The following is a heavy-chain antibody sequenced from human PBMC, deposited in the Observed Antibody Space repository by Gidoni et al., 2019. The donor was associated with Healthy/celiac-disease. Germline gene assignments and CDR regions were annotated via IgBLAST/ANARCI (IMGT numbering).Heavy chain of an antibody. V-gene: IGHV4-30-2*01. CDR3: ARDGQGSYGHRPRFDY. J-gene: IGHJ4*02. CDR2: IYHSGST. D-gene: IGHD5-18*01. CDR1: GGSISSGGYS. Sequence: QLQLQESGAGLVKPSQTLSLTCAVSGGSISSGGYSWSWIRQPPGKGREWIGYIYHSGSTYYNPSLKSRVTISVDRSKNQFSLKLSSVTAADTAVYYCARDGQGSYGHRPRFDYWGQGTLVTVSS.